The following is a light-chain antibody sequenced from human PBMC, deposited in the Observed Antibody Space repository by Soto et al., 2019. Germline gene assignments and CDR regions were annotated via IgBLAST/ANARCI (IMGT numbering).Light chain of an antibody. V-gene: IGKV3-20*01. J-gene: IGKJ1*01. Sequence: EIVLTQSPGTLSLSPWDRATLSCSASQTVSSNFLAWYQQRPAQAPRPLIHGASTRTTGIRCRLSGSVSGTDFTLTIRGLEPEDFAGYYCQHYGTSPATLGQGTKG. CDR2: GAS. CDR1: QTVSSNF. CDR3: QHYGTSPAT.